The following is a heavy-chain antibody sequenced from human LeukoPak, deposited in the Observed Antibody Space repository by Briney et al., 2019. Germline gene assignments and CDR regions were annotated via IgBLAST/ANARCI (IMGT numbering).Heavy chain of an antibody. CDR2: MSYEETYK. J-gene: IGHJ4*02. V-gene: IGHV3-30-3*01. D-gene: IGHD2/OR15-2a*01. CDR3: ARLEFPHLDY. CDR1: GFSVRDYA. Sequence: GGSLRLSCAASGFSVRDYAMHWVRQAPGKGLEWVAVMSYEETYKNYAEAVKGRFTISRDNAKNSLYLQMNSLRAEDTAVYYCARLEFPHLDYWGQGTLVTVSS.